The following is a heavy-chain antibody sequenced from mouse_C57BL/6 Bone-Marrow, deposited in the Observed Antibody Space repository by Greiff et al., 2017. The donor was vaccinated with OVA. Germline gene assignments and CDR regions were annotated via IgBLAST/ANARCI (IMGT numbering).Heavy chain of an antibody. CDR2: IHPNSGST. J-gene: IGHJ3*01. CDR3: ARDGYDGGTWFAY. Sequence: VQLQQPGAELVKPGASVKLSCKASGYTFTSYWMHWVKQRPGQGLEWIGMIHPNSGSTNYNEKFKSKATLTVDKSSSTAYMQLSSLTSEDSAVYYCARDGYDGGTWFAYWGQGTLVTVSA. D-gene: IGHD2-2*01. V-gene: IGHV1-64*01. CDR1: GYTFTSYW.